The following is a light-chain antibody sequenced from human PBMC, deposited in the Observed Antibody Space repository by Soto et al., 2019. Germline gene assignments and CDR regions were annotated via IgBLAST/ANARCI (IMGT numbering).Light chain of an antibody. J-gene: IGKJ1*01. Sequence: EIVLTQSPGTLSLSPGERATLSCRASQSVDSKDLAWYLHKPGQAPRILIFAASSRATGIPDRFSGSGSGTDFTLTISRLEPGDFAVYYCQQYGYPSWTFGQGTKVDI. CDR2: AAS. CDR3: QQYGYPSWT. CDR1: QSVDSKD. V-gene: IGKV3-20*01.